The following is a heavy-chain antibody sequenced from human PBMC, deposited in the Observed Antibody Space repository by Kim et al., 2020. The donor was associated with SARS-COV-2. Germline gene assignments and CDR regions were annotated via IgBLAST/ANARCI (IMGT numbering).Heavy chain of an antibody. J-gene: IGHJ6*02. CDR2: ISFDGRNK. V-gene: IGHV3-30-3*01. CDR3: ARGNYYESVSLSDYYNVMDV. D-gene: IGHD3-10*01. CDR1: GLSFDNSA. Sequence: GGSLRLSCAASGLSFDNSAMNWVRQAPGKGLEWVAVISFDGRNKAYADSVKGRFTISRDNSKSTLHLQMNSLRVEDTAVYYCARGNYYESVSLSDYYNVMDVWGQGTTVTVSS.